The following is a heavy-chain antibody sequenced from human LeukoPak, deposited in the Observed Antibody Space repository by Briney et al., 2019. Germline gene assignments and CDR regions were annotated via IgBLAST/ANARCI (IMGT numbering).Heavy chain of an antibody. Sequence: GASVKVSCKAAGYTFIGYYIHWVRQATGQGLEWMGWMNPNSGNTGYAQKFQGRVTMTRNTSISTAYMELSSLRSEDTAVYYCAGTLLIRGVNWFDPWGQGTLVTVSS. J-gene: IGHJ5*01. D-gene: IGHD3-10*01. CDR3: AGTLLIRGVNWFDP. V-gene: IGHV1-8*02. CDR1: GYTFIGYY. CDR2: MNPNSGNT.